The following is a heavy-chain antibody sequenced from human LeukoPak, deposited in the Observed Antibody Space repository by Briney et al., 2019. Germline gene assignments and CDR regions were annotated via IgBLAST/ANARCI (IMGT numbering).Heavy chain of an antibody. J-gene: IGHJ4*02. CDR3: TTDYAGYNTQFDY. CDR2: IKSKTDGGTA. D-gene: IGHD5-24*01. V-gene: IGHV3-15*07. CDR1: GFTFSNAW. Sequence: GGSLRLSCAASGFTFSNAWMNWVRQAPGKGLEWVGRIKSKTDGGTADYAAPVKGRFTISRDDSKNTLYLQMNSLKTEDTAVYYCTTDYAGYNTQFDYWGQGTLVTVSS.